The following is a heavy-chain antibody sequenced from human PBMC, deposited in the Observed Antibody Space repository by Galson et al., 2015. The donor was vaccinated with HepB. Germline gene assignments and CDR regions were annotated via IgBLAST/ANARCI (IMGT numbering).Heavy chain of an antibody. CDR3: ARTARSNIVVVVAATVEFDY. Sequence: SLRLSCAASGFTFSSYSMNWVRQAPGKGLEWVSSISSSSSYIYYADSVKGRFTISRDNAKNSLYLQMISLRAEDTAVYYCARTARSNIVVVVAATVEFDYWGQGTLVTVSS. CDR2: ISSSSSYI. CDR1: GFTFSSYS. V-gene: IGHV3-21*01. J-gene: IGHJ4*02. D-gene: IGHD2-15*01.